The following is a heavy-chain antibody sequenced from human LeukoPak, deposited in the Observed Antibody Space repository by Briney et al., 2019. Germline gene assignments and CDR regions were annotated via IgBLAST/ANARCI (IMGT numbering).Heavy chain of an antibody. V-gene: IGHV4-34*01. D-gene: IGHD2-2*01. Sequence: SETLSLTCAVYGGSFSGYYWSWIRQPPGKGLEWIGEINHSGSTNYNPSLKSRVTISVDTSKNQFSLKLSSVTAADTAVYYCARGVVPAAMLDYWGQGTLVTVSS. CDR2: INHSGST. CDR3: ARGVVPAAMLDY. J-gene: IGHJ4*02. CDR1: GGSFSGYY.